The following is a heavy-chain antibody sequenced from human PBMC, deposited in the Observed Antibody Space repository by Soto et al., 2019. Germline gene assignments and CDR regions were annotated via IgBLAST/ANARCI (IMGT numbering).Heavy chain of an antibody. CDR1: GDSVSSTGAA. CDR3: TRSVYTILDYYYGMDV. Sequence: QTLSLTCAVSGDSVSSTGAAWNWIRQSPSRGLEWLGRTYYRSKWHNDYAVAVKSRISINPDTSKNQFSLQLESVTPEDTAVYYCTRSVYTILDYYYGMDVWGQGTTVTVS. J-gene: IGHJ6*02. V-gene: IGHV6-1*01. CDR2: TYYRSKWHN. D-gene: IGHD3-3*01.